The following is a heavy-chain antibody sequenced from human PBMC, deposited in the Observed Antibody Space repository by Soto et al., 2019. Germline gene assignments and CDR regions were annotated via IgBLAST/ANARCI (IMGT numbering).Heavy chain of an antibody. Sequence: QVQLVQSGAEVKKPGSSVKVSCKASGGTFSSYAISWVRQAPGQGLEWMGGIIPIFGTANYAQKFQGRVTMTADASTSTAYMELSSLRSEDTGVYYCARVGAGYSSSWYVGGYYYYYYGMDVWGQGTTVTVSS. D-gene: IGHD6-13*01. CDR2: IIPIFGTA. CDR3: ARVGAGYSSSWYVGGYYYYYYGMDV. CDR1: GGTFSSYA. J-gene: IGHJ6*02. V-gene: IGHV1-69*01.